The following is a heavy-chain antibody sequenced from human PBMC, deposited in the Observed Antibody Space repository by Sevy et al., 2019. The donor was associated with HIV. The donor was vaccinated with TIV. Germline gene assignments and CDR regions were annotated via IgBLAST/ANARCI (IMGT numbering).Heavy chain of an antibody. CDR2: IGGRGSAT. CDR3: AKHFIPDISDGWFFDV. Sequence: GGSLRLSCGASGFTFNTYAMSWVRQTPRKGLEWVASIGGRGSATIYADSVKGRFTISRDNSRNILYLQLNSLRVEDSALYYCAKHFIPDISDGWFFDVWGRGTLFTVSS. J-gene: IGHJ2*01. D-gene: IGHD3-9*01. V-gene: IGHV3-23*01. CDR1: GFTFNTYA.